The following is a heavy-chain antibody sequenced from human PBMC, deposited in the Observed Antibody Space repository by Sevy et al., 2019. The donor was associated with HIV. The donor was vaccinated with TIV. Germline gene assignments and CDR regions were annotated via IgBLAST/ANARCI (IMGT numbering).Heavy chain of an antibody. Sequence: GGSLRLSCAASGFTFSNVWMSWVRQAPGKGLEWVGRIKSKTDCGTTDHAAPVKGRFSISRDDSKNTLYLEMNSLKTEDTAVYYCTTDHPRDGEDAFDMWGQGTKVTVSS. CDR2: IKSKTDCGTT. V-gene: IGHV3-15*01. CDR1: GFTFSNVW. J-gene: IGHJ3*02. CDR3: TTDHPRDGEDAFDM.